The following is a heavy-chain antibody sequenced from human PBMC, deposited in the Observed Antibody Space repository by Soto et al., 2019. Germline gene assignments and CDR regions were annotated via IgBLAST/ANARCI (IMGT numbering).Heavy chain of an antibody. CDR2: TSGSISTT. V-gene: IGHV3-23*01. Sequence: GGSLRLSCATSGLTFSNYAMSWVRQAPGGGLEWVSSTSGSISTTYYADSVRGRFTISRDRSKNTLYLQMSSLRAEDTALYYCAKNQERELPRVIDFWGQGTMVTVSS. CDR1: GLTFSNYA. D-gene: IGHD1-7*01. J-gene: IGHJ4*02. CDR3: AKNQERELPRVIDF.